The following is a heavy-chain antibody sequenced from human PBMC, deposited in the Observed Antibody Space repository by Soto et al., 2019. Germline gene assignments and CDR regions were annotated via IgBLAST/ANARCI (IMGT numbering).Heavy chain of an antibody. CDR3: ARGEGYYYDGSGYYFVY. CDR1: TFTSYA. D-gene: IGHD3-22*01. V-gene: IGHV1-3*01. Sequence: TFTSYAIDWVRQAPGQRLEWMGWINAGNGATKYSQRFQGRVTITRDTSANTVYMELSSLRIEDTAVYYCARGEGYYYDGSGYYFVYWGQGTLVTVSS. J-gene: IGHJ4*02. CDR2: INAGNGAT.